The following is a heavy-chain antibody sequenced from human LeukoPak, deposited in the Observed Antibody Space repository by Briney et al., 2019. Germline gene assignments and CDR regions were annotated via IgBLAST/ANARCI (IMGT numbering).Heavy chain of an antibody. CDR3: TRVYCSSTGGVAAY. Sequence: SETLSLTCALPGYSIRSDYSWGWIRQPPGKGLEWIGRIYHSGSSYYNPSLKSRVTISIETSKNQFSLKLSAVAAADTAVYYCTRVYCSSTGGVAAYWGQGTLVTVSS. D-gene: IGHD2-2*01. J-gene: IGHJ4*02. V-gene: IGHV4-38-2*01. CDR1: GYSIRSDYS. CDR2: IYHSGSS.